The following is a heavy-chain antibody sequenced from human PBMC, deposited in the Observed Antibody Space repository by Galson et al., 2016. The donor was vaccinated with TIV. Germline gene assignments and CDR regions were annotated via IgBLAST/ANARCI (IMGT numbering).Heavy chain of an antibody. D-gene: IGHD4-17*01. CDR1: GYTFTHYY. V-gene: IGHV1-2*06. Sequence: SVKVSCKASGYTFTHYYMHWVRQAPGQGPEWMGRINPDSGDTNYSQKFQGRVTMTRDTSINTAYMELSNLKSDDTAVYYCARDPSPVTTSPFDIWGQGTMVTVSS. CDR3: ARDPSPVTTSPFDI. J-gene: IGHJ3*02. CDR2: INPDSGDT.